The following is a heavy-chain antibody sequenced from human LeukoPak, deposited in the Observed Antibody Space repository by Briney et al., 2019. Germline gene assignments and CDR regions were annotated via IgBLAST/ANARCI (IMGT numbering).Heavy chain of an antibody. CDR2: ISSSSSYI. Sequence: GGSLRLSCAASGFTFSSYEMNWVRQAPGKGLEWVSSISSSSSYIYYADSVKGRFTISRDNAKNSLSLQMNSLRAEDTAVYYCARGFTGWVTSPIDYWGQGALVTVSS. CDR1: GFTFSSYE. D-gene: IGHD2-2*01. V-gene: IGHV3-21*01. J-gene: IGHJ4*02. CDR3: ARGFTGWVTSPIDY.